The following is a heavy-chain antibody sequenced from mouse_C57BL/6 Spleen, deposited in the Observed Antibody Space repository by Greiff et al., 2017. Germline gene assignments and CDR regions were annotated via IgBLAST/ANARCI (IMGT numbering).Heavy chain of an antibody. Sequence: QVQLQQSGAELVRPGTSVKLSCKASGYTFTSYWMHWVKQRPGQGLEWIGVIDPSDSYTNYIQKFKGKATLTVDTSSSTAYMQLSSLTSEDSAVYYCARGEPTMVTTGAYWGQGTLVTVSA. CDR3: ARGEPTMVTTGAY. CDR2: IDPSDSYT. CDR1: GYTFTSYW. D-gene: IGHD2-9*01. V-gene: IGHV1-59*01. J-gene: IGHJ3*01.